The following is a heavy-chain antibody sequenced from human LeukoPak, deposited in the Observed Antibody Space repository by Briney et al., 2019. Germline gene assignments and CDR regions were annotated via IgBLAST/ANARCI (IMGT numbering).Heavy chain of an antibody. D-gene: IGHD3-3*01. J-gene: IGHJ4*02. CDR3: ARVGGFSLYFDY. Sequence: GSSVKFSCKASGGTFSSYAISWVRQAPGQGLEWMGGIIPIFGTANYAQKFQGRVTITTDESTSTAYMELSSLRSEDTAVYYCARVGGFSLYFDYWGQGTLVTVSS. V-gene: IGHV1-69*05. CDR2: IIPIFGTA. CDR1: GGTFSSYA.